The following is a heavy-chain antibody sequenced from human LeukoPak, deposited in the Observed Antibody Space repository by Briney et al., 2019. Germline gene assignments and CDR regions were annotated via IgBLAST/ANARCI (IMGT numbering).Heavy chain of an antibody. CDR3: ARSPHNSAWYEKWFDP. J-gene: IGHJ5*02. CDR1: GGSISTYY. Sequence: PSETLSLTCTVSGGSISTYYWSWIRQSPGKGLEWIADISASGGTNYNPSLESRVTVSIDSSKNQFSLKLSSVTAAETAVFYCARSPHNSAWYEKWFDPWGQGTLVTVSS. CDR2: ISASGGT. D-gene: IGHD6-19*01. V-gene: IGHV4-4*08.